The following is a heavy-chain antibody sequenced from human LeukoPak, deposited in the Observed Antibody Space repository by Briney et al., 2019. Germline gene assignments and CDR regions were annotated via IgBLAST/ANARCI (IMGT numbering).Heavy chain of an antibody. V-gene: IGHV4-39*07. Sequence: SETLSLTCTVSGGSISTANYYWGWIRQPPGKGLEWIGNIFYSGSTYYSPSLKSRVTISRDTSKNEFSLILSSVTAADTAVYYCARDAPPAYCSGGTCYFDYWGQGTLVTVSS. J-gene: IGHJ4*02. D-gene: IGHD2-15*01. CDR3: ARDAPPAYCSGGTCYFDY. CDR2: IFYSGST. CDR1: GGSISTANYY.